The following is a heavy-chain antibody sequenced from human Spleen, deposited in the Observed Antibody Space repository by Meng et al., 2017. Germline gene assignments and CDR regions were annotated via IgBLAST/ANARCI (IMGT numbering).Heavy chain of an antibody. CDR2: IKQDGSEK. Sequence: GESLKISCAASGFYFNNAWMSWVRQAPGKGLEWVANIKQDGSEKYYVDSVKGRFTISRDNAKNSLYLQMNSLRAEDTAVYYCARARYDYGDHKYGYWGQGTLVTVSS. D-gene: IGHD4-17*01. J-gene: IGHJ4*02. V-gene: IGHV3-7*01. CDR3: ARARYDYGDHKYGY. CDR1: GFYFNNAW.